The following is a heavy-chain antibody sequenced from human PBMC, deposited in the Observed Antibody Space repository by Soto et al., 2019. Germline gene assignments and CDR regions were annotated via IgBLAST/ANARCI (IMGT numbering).Heavy chain of an antibody. V-gene: IGHV3-30-3*01. D-gene: IGHD5-18*01. CDR1: GFTFSSYA. Sequence: GRSLRLSCAASGFTFSSYAMHWLRQAPGKGLEWVAVISYDGSNKYYADSVKGRFTISRDNSKNTLYLQMNSLRAEDTAVYYCARVPRYTAMATPLNYYYHGMDVWGQGTTVTVSS. CDR3: ARVPRYTAMATPLNYYYHGMDV. J-gene: IGHJ6*02. CDR2: ISYDGSNK.